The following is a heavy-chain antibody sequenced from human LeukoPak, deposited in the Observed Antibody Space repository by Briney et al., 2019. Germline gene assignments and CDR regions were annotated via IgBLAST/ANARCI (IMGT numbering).Heavy chain of an antibody. CDR2: ISYDGSNK. Sequence: GGSLRLSCAASGYIFSSYAMHWVRQAPGKGLEWVAVISYDGSNKYYADSVKGRFTISRDNSKNTLYLQMNSLRAEDTAVYYCARDINYYMDVWGKGTTVTVSS. V-gene: IGHV3-30*04. CDR3: ARDINYYMDV. CDR1: GYIFSSYA. J-gene: IGHJ6*03.